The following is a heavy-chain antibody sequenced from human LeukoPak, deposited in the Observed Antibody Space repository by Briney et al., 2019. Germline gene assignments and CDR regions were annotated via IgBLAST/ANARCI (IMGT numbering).Heavy chain of an antibody. Sequence: ASVKVSCKASGYTLTGYYMHWVRQAPGQGLEWMGWINPNSGGTNYAQKFQGRVTMTRDTSISTAYMELSRLRSDDTAVYYCARRGIAAAGIRDYYYYYMDVWGKGTTVTVSS. CDR2: INPNSGGT. J-gene: IGHJ6*03. CDR1: GYTLTGYY. D-gene: IGHD6-13*01. CDR3: ARRGIAAAGIRDYYYYYMDV. V-gene: IGHV1-2*02.